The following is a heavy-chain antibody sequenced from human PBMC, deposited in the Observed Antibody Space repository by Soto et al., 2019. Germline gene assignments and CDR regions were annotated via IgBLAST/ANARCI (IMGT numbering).Heavy chain of an antibody. D-gene: IGHD1-26*01. CDR3: ARTPLL. CDR2: TSHDGIT. V-gene: IGHV4-4*02. J-gene: IGHJ4*02. Sequence: SETLSLTCAVSSGSIDNVYWWSWVRQSPGKGLEWIGETSHDGITNYNPSLKGRVTISIDTSKNQFSLKLSSVTAADTAVYYCARTPLLWGQGTLVTVSS. CDR1: SGSIDNVYW.